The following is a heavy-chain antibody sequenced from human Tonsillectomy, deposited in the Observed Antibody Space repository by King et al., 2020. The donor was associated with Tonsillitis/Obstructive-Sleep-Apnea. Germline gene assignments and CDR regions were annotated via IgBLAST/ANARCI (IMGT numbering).Heavy chain of an antibody. V-gene: IGHV4-39*01. D-gene: IGHD3-22*01. Sequence: QLQESGPGLVKPSETLSLTCTVSDVSISTSSYYWGWIRQPPGKGLEWIGSIFYSGSTYYNPSLKSRVTISVDTPKNQFSLKLSSVTAADTAVYYCATLMPDYYDDSSADPYYFDSWGQGTLVTVSS. J-gene: IGHJ4*02. CDR1: DVSISTSSYY. CDR2: IFYSGST. CDR3: ATLMPDYYDDSSADPYYFDS.